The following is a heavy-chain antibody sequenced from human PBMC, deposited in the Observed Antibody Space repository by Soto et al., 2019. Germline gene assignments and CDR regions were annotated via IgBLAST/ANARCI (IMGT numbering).Heavy chain of an antibody. V-gene: IGHV3-7*01. CDR3: ARTNSDNHFARDY. J-gene: IGHJ4*02. Sequence: GGSLRLSCAASGFAFSTYKMTWVRQAPGEGLEWVANIKEDGSEKSYLDSVKGRFTISRDNAKNSLYLQMDSLRADDTAVYYCARTNSDNHFARDYWGQGTLVTVSS. D-gene: IGHD1-26*01. CDR1: GFAFSTYK. CDR2: IKEDGSEK.